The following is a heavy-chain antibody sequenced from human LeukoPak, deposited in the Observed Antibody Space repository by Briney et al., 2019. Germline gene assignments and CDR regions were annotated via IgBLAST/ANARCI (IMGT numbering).Heavy chain of an antibody. V-gene: IGHV1-8*01. CDR3: ARVLSSIPSRPFDY. D-gene: IGHD6-6*01. Sequence: GASVKVSCKASGYTFTSYDINWVRQATGQGLEWMGWMNPNSGNTGNAQKFQGRVTMTRNTSISTAYMELSSLRSEDTAVYYCARVLSSIPSRPFDYWGQGTLVTVSS. J-gene: IGHJ4*02. CDR1: GYTFTSYD. CDR2: MNPNSGNT.